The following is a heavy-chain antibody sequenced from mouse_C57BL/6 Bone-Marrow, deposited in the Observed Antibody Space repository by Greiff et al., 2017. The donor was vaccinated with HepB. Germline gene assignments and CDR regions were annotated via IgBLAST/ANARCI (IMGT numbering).Heavy chain of an antibody. D-gene: IGHD1-1*01. CDR3: ARESLHYGSSYFDY. Sequence: QVQLKESGAELMKPGASVKLSCKAPGYTFTGYWIEWVKQRPGHGLEWIGEILPGSGSTNYNEKFKGKATFTADTSSNTAYMQLSSMTTEDSAIYYFARESLHYGSSYFDYWGQGTTLTVSS. CDR1: GYTFTGYW. CDR2: ILPGSGST. J-gene: IGHJ2*01. V-gene: IGHV1-9*01.